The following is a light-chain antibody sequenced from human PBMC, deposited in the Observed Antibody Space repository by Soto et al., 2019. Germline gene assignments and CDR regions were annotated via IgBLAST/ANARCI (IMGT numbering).Light chain of an antibody. Sequence: EIVMTQSPATLSVSPGERVTLSCRASQNVSTYLAWYQHKPGQVPRLLIYGASTRATGIPARFSGSGSGTDFTLTISRLEPEDFAVYYCQQYGSSGTFGQGTKVDIK. CDR2: GAS. CDR3: QQYGSSGT. CDR1: QNVSTY. V-gene: IGKV3-15*01. J-gene: IGKJ1*01.